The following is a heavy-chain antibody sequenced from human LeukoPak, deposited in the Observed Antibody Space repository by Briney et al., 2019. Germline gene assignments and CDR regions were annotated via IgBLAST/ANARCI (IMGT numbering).Heavy chain of an antibody. CDR3: ARVFHGDYVFDY. D-gene: IGHD4-17*01. CDR2: ISGYNGNT. V-gene: IGHV1-18*01. J-gene: IGHJ4*02. CDR1: GYTFTSYG. Sequence: ASVKVSCKASGYTFTSYGISWVRQAPGQGLEWMGWISGYNGNTNYAQKLQGRVTMTTDTSTNTAYMELRSLRSDDTAVYYCARVFHGDYVFDYWGQGTLVTVSS.